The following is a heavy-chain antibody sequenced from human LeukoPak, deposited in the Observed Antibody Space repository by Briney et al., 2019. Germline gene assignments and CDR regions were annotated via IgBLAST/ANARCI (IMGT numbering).Heavy chain of an antibody. Sequence: GRSLRLSCTASGFTFGDYAMSWFRQAPGKGLEWVGFIRSKAYGGTTEYAASVKGRFTISRDDSKSIAYLQMNSLKTEDTAVYYCTRDRRLQVYYYYYMDVWGKGTTVTVSS. D-gene: IGHD4-11*01. J-gene: IGHJ6*03. V-gene: IGHV3-49*03. CDR2: IRSKAYGGTT. CDR1: GFTFGDYA. CDR3: TRDRRLQVYYYYYMDV.